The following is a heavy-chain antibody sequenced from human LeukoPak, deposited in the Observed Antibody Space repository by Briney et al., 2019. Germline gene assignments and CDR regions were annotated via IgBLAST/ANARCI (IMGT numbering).Heavy chain of an antibody. CDR2: IRGKAYGRTT. CDR3: RGDSSGYYSDYGMDV. V-gene: IGHV3-49*04. CDR1: GFTFSNAW. J-gene: IGHJ6*02. D-gene: IGHD3-22*01. Sequence: GGSLRLSCAASGFTFSNAWMSWVRQGPGKGREWVSFIRGKAYGRTTEYAASVKGRFTISRDDSKSIAYLQMNSLKTEDTAVYYCRGDSSGYYSDYGMDVWGQGTTVTVSS.